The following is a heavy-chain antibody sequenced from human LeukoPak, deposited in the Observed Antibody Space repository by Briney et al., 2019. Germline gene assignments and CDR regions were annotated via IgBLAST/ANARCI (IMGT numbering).Heavy chain of an antibody. CDR3: AKDATPFDI. CDR2: ISGSGGST. CDR1: GFTFSTYA. J-gene: IGHJ3*02. Sequence: GGSLRLSCAGTGFTFSTYAMTWVRQAPGKGLEWVSTISGSGGSTFYADSVKGRFTISRDNSKNTLYLQMNSLRAEDTAVYYCAKDATPFDIWGQGTMVTVSS. V-gene: IGHV3-23*01.